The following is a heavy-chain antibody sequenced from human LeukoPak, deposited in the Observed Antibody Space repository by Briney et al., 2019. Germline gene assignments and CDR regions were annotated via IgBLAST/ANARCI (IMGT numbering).Heavy chain of an antibody. CDR2: ISYSGST. CDR1: GGSISSSSHY. D-gene: IGHD6-6*01. CDR3: ARGLYSSSSMGFDY. Sequence: PSETLSLTCTVSGGSISSSSHYWGWIRQPPGKGLEWIGSISYSGSTYYNPSLKSRVTISVDTSKNQFSLKLSSVTAADTAVYYCARGLYSSSSMGFDYWGQGTLVTVSS. J-gene: IGHJ4*02. V-gene: IGHV4-39*07.